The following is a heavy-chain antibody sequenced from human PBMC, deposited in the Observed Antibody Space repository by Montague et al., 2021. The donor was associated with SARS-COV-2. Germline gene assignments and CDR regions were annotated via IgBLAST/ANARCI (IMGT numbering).Heavy chain of an antibody. V-gene: IGHV4-59*01. CDR3: ARVAEFEVFSVYYYGLDV. Sequence: SETLSLTCSVSGGTLSSFYWSWIRQPPGKGLEYIGYIHYSGSTNFSPSLNSRVSISLDTSKNQFSLNLRSVTTAGTAVYYCARVAEFEVFSVYYYGLDVWGKGTWFTVPP. D-gene: IGHD5/OR15-5a*01. J-gene: IGHJ6*04. CDR2: IHYSGST. CDR1: GGTLSSFY.